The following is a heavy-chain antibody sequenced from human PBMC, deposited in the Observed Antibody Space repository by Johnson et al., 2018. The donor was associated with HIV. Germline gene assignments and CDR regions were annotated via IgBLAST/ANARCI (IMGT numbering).Heavy chain of an antibody. CDR1: GFTFSSYD. J-gene: IGHJ3*02. Sequence: VQVLESGGGLVQPGGSLRLSCAASGFTFSSYDMHWVRQATGKGLEWVSAIGTAGDTYYPGSVKGRFTISRENAKNSLYLQMNSLRAGDTAVYYCARGDRYHAFDIWGQGTMVTVSS. D-gene: IGHD3-16*02. CDR3: ARGDRYHAFDI. V-gene: IGHV3-13*01. CDR2: IGTAGDT.